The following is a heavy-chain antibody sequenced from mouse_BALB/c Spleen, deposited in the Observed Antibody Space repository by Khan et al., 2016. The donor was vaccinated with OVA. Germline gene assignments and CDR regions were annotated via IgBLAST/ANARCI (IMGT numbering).Heavy chain of an antibody. J-gene: IGHJ2*01. CDR2: ISSDSSTI. V-gene: IGHV5-17*02. CDR3: ATSYFYGYYFDY. D-gene: IGHD1-1*01. CDR1: GFTFTSYG. Sequence: EVELVESGGGLVQPGGSRKLSCAASGFTFTSYGMHWIRQAPEKGLEWVAYISSDSSTISYADTVKGRFSISRDNPKNTLFLQMTSLRSGDTAMYFCATSYFYGYYFDYWGQGTTLTVSS.